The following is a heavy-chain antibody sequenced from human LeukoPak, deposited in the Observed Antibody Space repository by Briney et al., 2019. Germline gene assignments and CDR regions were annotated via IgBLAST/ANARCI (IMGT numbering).Heavy chain of an antibody. CDR3: AIDPNWGTHS. J-gene: IGHJ4*02. V-gene: IGHV3-30*04. D-gene: IGHD7-27*01. CDR1: GFTFSSYA. CDR2: ISYDGSNK. Sequence: GGSLRLSCAASGFTFSSYAMHWVRQAPGKGLEWVAVISYDGSNKYYADSVKGRFTISRDNSKNALYLQMNSLRVEDTAVYYCAIDPNWGTHSWGQGVLVTVPS.